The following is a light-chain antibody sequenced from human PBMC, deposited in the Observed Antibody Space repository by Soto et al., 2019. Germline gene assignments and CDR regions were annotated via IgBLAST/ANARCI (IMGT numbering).Light chain of an antibody. V-gene: IGLV2-8*01. J-gene: IGLJ2*01. CDR3: NSYAGDNTLV. CDR2: DVT. Sequence: QSALTQPPSASGSPGQSVTISCTGTSIDVGYYDYVSWYQQHPGKAPKLMIYDVTKRPSGVPDRFSGSKSGNTASLTVSGLQAEDEADYYCNSYAGDNTLVVGGGTKVTVL. CDR1: SIDVGYYDY.